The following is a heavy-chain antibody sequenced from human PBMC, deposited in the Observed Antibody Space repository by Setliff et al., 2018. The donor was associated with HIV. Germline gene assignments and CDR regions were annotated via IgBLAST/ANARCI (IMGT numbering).Heavy chain of an antibody. D-gene: IGHD3-22*01. V-gene: IGHV3-21*01. CDR3: ARDSQYDSSGYFPLYYYYYMDV. CDR2: IISSSSYI. Sequence: PGGSLRLSCAASGFTFSSYSMNWVRQAPGKGLEWVSSIISSSSYIYYADSVKGRFTISRDNAKNSLYLQMNSLRAEDTAVYYCARDSQYDSSGYFPLYYYYYMDVWGKGTTVTVSS. J-gene: IGHJ6*03. CDR1: GFTFSSYS.